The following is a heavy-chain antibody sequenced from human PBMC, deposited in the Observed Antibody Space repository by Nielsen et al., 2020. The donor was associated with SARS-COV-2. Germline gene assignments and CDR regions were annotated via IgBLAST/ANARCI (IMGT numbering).Heavy chain of an antibody. J-gene: IGHJ6*03. Sequence: WVRQAPGQGLEWMGGIIPIFGTANYAQKFQGRVTITADESTSTAYMELSSLRSEDTAVYYCARDRGDIVVVPAAMTYYYYYMDVWGKGTTVTVSS. CDR2: IIPIFGTA. V-gene: IGHV1-69*01. D-gene: IGHD2-2*01. CDR3: ARDRGDIVVVPAAMTYYYYYMDV.